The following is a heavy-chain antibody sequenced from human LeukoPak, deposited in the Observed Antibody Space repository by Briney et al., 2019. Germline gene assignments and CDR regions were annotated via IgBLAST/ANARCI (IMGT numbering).Heavy chain of an antibody. J-gene: IGHJ6*02. CDR2: IWYDGSKK. D-gene: IGHD3-9*01. Sequence: PGRSLRLSCAAPGFTFSNHGFHWVRQAPGKGLEWVTAIWYDGSKKSYADSVKGRFTISRDNSQNTLYLQMNSLRAEDTALYYCGRDISRGSMDVWGQGTTVTVSS. CDR3: GRDISRGSMDV. CDR1: GFTFSNHG. V-gene: IGHV3-33*01.